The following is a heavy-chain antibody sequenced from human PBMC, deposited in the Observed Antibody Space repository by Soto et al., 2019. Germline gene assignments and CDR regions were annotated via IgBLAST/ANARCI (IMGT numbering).Heavy chain of an antibody. CDR1: GLTFSSYW. D-gene: IGHD3-16*01. J-gene: IGHJ5*02. CDR3: ARGWAHLDP. V-gene: IGHV3-7*01. Sequence: EVQLVESGGGLVQPGGSLRLSCVASGLTFSSYWMTWVRQAPGKGLEWVANIKEDGGEKYLLDSVKGRFTISRDNSKDSLYLQMNSLRVDDTAVYNCARGWAHLDPWGQGTLVTVSS. CDR2: IKEDGGEK.